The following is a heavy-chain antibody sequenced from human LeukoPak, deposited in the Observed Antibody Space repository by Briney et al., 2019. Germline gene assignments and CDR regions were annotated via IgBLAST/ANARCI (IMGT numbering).Heavy chain of an antibody. V-gene: IGHV4-39*07. CDR2: IYYSGST. CDR1: GGSISSSSYY. J-gene: IGHJ6*03. CDR3: ARENNYYDSSGYYSQYYYYYMDV. D-gene: IGHD3-22*01. Sequence: PSETLSLTCTVSGGSISSSSYYWGWIRQPPGKGLEWIGSIYYSGSTYYNPSLMSRVTISVDTSKNQFSLKLSSVTAADTAVYYCARENNYYDSSGYYSQYYYYYMDVWGKGTTVTVSS.